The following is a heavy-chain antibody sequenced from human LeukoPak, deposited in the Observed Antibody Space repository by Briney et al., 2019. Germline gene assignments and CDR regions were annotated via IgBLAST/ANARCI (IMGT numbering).Heavy chain of an antibody. D-gene: IGHD2-15*01. CDR2: ISSSGSSM. Sequence: GGSLRLSCAASGFTLSDYYMSWIRQAPGKGLEGVSYISSSGSSMFYADSVKGRFTISRDNAKNSLYLQMNSLRAEDTAMYYCARAGYCSGGSCLNWFDPWGQGTLVTVSS. J-gene: IGHJ5*02. CDR1: GFTLSDYY. V-gene: IGHV3-11*01. CDR3: ARAGYCSGGSCLNWFDP.